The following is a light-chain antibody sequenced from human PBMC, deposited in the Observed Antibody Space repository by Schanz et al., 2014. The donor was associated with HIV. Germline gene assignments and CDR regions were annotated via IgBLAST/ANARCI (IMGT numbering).Light chain of an antibody. V-gene: IGKV1-9*01. J-gene: IGKJ3*01. CDR1: QGISNS. CDR3: QQYNDYPLT. Sequence: DIQLTQSPSFLSASVGDRVTITCRASQGISNSLAWYQQRPGKAPRVLIYAASTLQRGVPSRFSGSGSGTEFTLTISRLQPDDFATYYCQQYNDYPLTFGPGTRVDL. CDR2: AAS.